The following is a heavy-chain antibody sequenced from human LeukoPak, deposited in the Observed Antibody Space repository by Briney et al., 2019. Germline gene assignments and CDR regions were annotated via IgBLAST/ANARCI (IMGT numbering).Heavy chain of an antibody. D-gene: IGHD3-3*01. Sequence: ASVKVSCKVSGYTLTELPMHWVRQAPGKGLEWMGGFDPEDGETIYAQKFQGRVTMTEDTSTDAAYMELSSLRSEDTAVYYCATGLSGYNYYFDYWGQGTLVTVSS. CDR1: GYTLTELP. CDR2: FDPEDGET. CDR3: ATGLSGYNYYFDY. J-gene: IGHJ4*02. V-gene: IGHV1-24*01.